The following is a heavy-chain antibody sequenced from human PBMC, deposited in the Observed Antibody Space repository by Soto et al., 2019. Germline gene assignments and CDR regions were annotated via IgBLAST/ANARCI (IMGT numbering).Heavy chain of an antibody. CDR3: ATHTPLTGAHYSYYGIDL. V-gene: IGHV3-30*03. CDR2: IAYDGTNT. J-gene: IGHJ6*02. CDR1: GFMFSSHG. D-gene: IGHD2-15*01. Sequence: QVQLVESGGGVVQPGGSLRLSCAVSGFMFSSHGMNWVRQAPGKGLEWVAVIAYDGTNTYYADSVGGRFSISRDNSKNTRYLQVDSLRAEDTAVYYGATHTPLTGAHYSYYGIDLWGQGTRVNVSS.